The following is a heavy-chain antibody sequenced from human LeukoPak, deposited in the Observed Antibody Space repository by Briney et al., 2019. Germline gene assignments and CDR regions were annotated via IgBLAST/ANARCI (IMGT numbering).Heavy chain of an antibody. J-gene: IGHJ4*02. V-gene: IGHV4-34*01. CDR3: ARHVNDFWSGYYEGFDY. CDR1: GGSFSGYY. CDR2: INHSGST. D-gene: IGHD3-3*01. Sequence: PSETLSLTCVVYGGSFSGYYWSWIRQPPGKGLEWIGEINHSGSTIYNPSLKSRVTISVDTSKNQFSLRLTSVTAADTAVYYCARHVNDFWSGYYEGFDYWGQGTLVTVSS.